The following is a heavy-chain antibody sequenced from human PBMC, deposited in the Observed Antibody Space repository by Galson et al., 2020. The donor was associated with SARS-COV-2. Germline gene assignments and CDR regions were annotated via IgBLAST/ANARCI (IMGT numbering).Heavy chain of an antibody. D-gene: IGHD3-22*01. CDR3: AKDESFMSYYYDSSGYSC. V-gene: IGHV3-9*01. CDR1: GFTFDDYA. CDR2: ISWNSGSI. J-gene: IGHJ4*02. Sequence: GGSLRLSCAASGFTFDDYAMHWVRQAPGKGLEWVSGISWNSGSIGYADSVKGRFTISRDNAKNSLYLQMNSLRAEDTALYYCAKDESFMSYYYDSSGYSCWGQGTLVTVSS.